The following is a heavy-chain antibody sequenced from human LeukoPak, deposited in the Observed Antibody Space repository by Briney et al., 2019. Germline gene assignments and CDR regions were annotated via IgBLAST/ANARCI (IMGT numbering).Heavy chain of an antibody. CDR3: ARGGYSPDY. V-gene: IGHV3-48*01. D-gene: IGHD3-22*01. CDR2: ISTTSATI. Sequence: GGSLRLSCVASGFTFNTYSMNWVRQAPGRGLEWVSYISTTSATIYYADSVKGRFTISRDNVKNSLYLQMNSLRAEDTALYYCARGGYSPDYWGQGTLVTVSS. CDR1: GFTFNTYS. J-gene: IGHJ4*02.